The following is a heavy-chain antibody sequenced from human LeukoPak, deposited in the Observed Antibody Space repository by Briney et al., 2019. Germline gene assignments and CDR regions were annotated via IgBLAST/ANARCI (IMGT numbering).Heavy chain of an antibody. CDR1: GYTFTSYG. J-gene: IGHJ3*02. V-gene: IGHV1-18*01. CDR3: ATEYSSSDAFDI. Sequence: ASVKVSCKASGYTFTSYGISWVRQAPGQGLEWMGWISAYNGDTNYAQKFQGRVTMTEDTSTDTAYMELSSLRSEDTAVYYCATEYSSSDAFDIWGQGTMVTVSS. D-gene: IGHD6-6*01. CDR2: ISAYNGDT.